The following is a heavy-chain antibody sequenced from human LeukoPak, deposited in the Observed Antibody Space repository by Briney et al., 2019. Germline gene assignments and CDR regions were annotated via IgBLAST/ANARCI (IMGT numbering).Heavy chain of an antibody. CDR2: INHSGST. CDR3: ASAEYYYGSGSYSGWFDP. CDR1: GGSFSCYY. D-gene: IGHD3-10*01. Sequence: PSETLSLTCAGYGGSFSCYYWSWIRQPPWKGLEWIGEINHSGSTNYNPSLKSRVTISVDTSKNQFSLKLSSVTAADTAVYYCASAEYYYGSGSYSGWFDPWGQGTLVTVSS. J-gene: IGHJ5*02. V-gene: IGHV4-34*01.